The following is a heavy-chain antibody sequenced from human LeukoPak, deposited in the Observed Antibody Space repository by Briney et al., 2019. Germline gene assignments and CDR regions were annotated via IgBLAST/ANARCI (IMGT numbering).Heavy chain of an antibody. J-gene: IGHJ4*02. V-gene: IGHV3-7*01. CDR1: GFTFSSSW. D-gene: IGHD2-15*01. CDR2: IKQDESEK. CDR3: ARDSTYATRFDY. Sequence: GGSLRLSCAASGFTFSSSWMSWVRQAPGKGLEWVANIKQDESEKYYVDSVKGRFTVSRDNAKNSLYLQMNILRAEDTAVYYCARDSTYATRFDYWGQGTLVTVSS.